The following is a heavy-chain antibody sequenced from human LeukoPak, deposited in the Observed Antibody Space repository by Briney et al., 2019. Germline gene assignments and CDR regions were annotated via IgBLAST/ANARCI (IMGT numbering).Heavy chain of an antibody. Sequence: SESLSVTCTVPGGSISSYYWSWIRQPPGKGLEWIGYIYTSGSTNYNPSLKSRVTISVDTSKNQFSLKLSSVTAADTAVYYCARRMRGTFDYWGQGTLVTVSS. D-gene: IGHD1-1*01. J-gene: IGHJ4*02. CDR3: ARRMRGTFDY. CDR1: GGSISSYY. V-gene: IGHV4-4*09. CDR2: IYTSGST.